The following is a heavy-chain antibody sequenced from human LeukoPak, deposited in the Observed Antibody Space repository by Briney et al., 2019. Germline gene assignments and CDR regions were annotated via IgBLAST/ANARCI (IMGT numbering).Heavy chain of an antibody. J-gene: IGHJ5*02. D-gene: IGHD1-1*01. CDR1: GYTFSNYG. CDR2: IIPILGIA. V-gene: IGHV1-69*04. Sequence: GASVKVSCKTSGYTFSNYGVSWVRQAPGQGLEWMGRIIPILGIANYAQKFQGRVTITADKSTSTAYMELSSLRSEDTAVYYCARLRERDWNDESHWFDPWGQGTLVTVSS. CDR3: ARLRERDWNDESHWFDP.